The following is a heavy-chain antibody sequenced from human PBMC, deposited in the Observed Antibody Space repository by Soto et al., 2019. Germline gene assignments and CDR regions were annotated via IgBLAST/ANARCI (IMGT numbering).Heavy chain of an antibody. V-gene: IGHV1-18*01. D-gene: IGHD3-3*01. CDR1: GYTFTSYG. J-gene: IGHJ4*02. CDR3: AREYYDFWSGYLYFDY. CDR2: ISAYNGNT. Sequence: ASVKDSCTASGYTFTSYGISWVRQAPGQGLEWMGWISAYNGNTNYAQKLQGRVTMTTDTSTSTAYMELRSLRSDDTAVYYCAREYYDFWSGYLYFDYWGQGTLVTVSS.